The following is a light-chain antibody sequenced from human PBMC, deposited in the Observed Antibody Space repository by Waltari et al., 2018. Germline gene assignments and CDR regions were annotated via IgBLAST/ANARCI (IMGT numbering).Light chain of an antibody. CDR1: QTVRSY. CDR3: QQRSNWPYT. Sequence: EIVLTQSPATLSLSPGERATLSCRASQTVRSYLAWYQQRPGQTPRLLIFYASSRATGIAAKFSGSGSGTDFTLTVSNLEPEDFAVYYCQQRSNWPYTFGQGTRLEIK. V-gene: IGKV3-11*01. J-gene: IGKJ2*01. CDR2: YAS.